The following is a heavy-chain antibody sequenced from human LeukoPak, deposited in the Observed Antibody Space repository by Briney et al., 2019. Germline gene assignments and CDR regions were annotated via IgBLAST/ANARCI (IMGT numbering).Heavy chain of an antibody. V-gene: IGHV3-7*03. CDR3: ARDNWVDC. CDR2: INQDGSEK. J-gene: IGHJ5*01. Sequence: PGGSLRLSCAASGFPFSSHWLSWFRQSPGKGLEWVAHINQDGSEKYYVDSVKGRFTISRDNAKNSLYLQMNSLKVEDTAIYYCARDNWVDCWGQGTLVTVSS. CDR1: GFPFSSHW.